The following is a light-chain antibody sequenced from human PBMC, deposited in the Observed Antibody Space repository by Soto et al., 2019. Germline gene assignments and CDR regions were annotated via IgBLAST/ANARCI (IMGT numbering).Light chain of an antibody. V-gene: IGKV1-8*01. CDR1: QGISSY. J-gene: IGKJ1*01. CDR3: QQYYSYPRT. CDR2: AAS. Sequence: AIRMTQSPSSFSASTGDRVTITCRASQGISSYLAWYQQKPGKAPKLLIYAASTLQSGVPSRFSGSGSGTDFTLTISCLQSEDFATYYCQQYYSYPRTVGQGTNVDSK.